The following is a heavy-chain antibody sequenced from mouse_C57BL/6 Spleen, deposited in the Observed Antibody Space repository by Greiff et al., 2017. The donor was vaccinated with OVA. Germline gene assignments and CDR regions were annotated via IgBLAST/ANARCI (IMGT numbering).Heavy chain of an antibody. J-gene: IGHJ1*03. V-gene: IGHV1-64*01. CDR3: ARYYYGSSLWYFDV. CDR1: GYTFTSYW. D-gene: IGHD1-1*01. CDR2: IHPNSGST. Sequence: QVQLKQPGAELVKPGASVKLSCKASGYTFTSYWMHWVKQRPGQGLEWIGMIHPNSGSTNYNEKFKSKATLTVDKSSSTAYMQLSSLTSEDSAVYYCARYYYGSSLWYFDVWGTGTTVTVSS.